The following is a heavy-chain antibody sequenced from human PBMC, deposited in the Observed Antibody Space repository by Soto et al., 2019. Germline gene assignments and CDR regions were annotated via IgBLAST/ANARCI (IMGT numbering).Heavy chain of an antibody. Sequence: EVQLVETGGGLIQPGGSLRLSCAASGFTVSSNYMSWVRQAPGKGLEWVSVIYSGGSTYYADSLRGRFTISRDNSKNMLYLQMKSLRAEDTAVYYCARDPPATRHGMDVWGQGTTVTVSS. CDR1: GFTVSSNY. V-gene: IGHV3-53*02. CDR2: IYSGGST. J-gene: IGHJ6*02. CDR3: ARDPPATRHGMDV.